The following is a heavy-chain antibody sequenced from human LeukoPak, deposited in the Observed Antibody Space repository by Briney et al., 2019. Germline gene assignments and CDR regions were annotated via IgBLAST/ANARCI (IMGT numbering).Heavy chain of an antibody. J-gene: IGHJ4*02. Sequence: GALILSCAASGFTFSDYYMSWIRQAPGKGLEWVSYISSSGSTIYYADSVKGRFTISRDNAKNSLYLQMNSLRAEDTAVYYCARDRAVATMYFDYWGQGTLVTVSS. CDR2: ISSSGSTI. CDR3: ARDRAVATMYFDY. D-gene: IGHD5-12*01. CDR1: GFTFSDYY. V-gene: IGHV3-11*01.